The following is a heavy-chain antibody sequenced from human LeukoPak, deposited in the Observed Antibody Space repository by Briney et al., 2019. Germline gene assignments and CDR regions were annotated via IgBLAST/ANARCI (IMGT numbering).Heavy chain of an antibody. D-gene: IGHD3-16*01. CDR2: INHSGST. CDR1: GGSLSSSTYY. V-gene: IGHV4-39*07. J-gene: IGHJ5*02. CDR3: ARTPGGHVNWFDP. Sequence: SETLSLTCTVSGGSLSSSTYYWGWIRQPPGKGLEWLGEINHSGSTNYNPSLKSRVTISVDTSKNQFSLRLSSVTAADTAVYYCARTPGGHVNWFDPWGQGTLVTVSS.